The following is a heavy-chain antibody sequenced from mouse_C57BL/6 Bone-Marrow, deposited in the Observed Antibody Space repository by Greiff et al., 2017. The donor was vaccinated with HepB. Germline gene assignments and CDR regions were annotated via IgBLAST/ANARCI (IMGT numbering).Heavy chain of an antibody. CDR2: ISDGGSYT. CDR1: GFTFSSYA. Sequence: EVKLVESGGGLVKPGGSLKLSCAASGFTFSSYAMSWVRQTPEKRLEWVATISDGGSYTYYPDNVKGRFTISRDNAKNNLYLQMSHLKSEDTAMYYCARAYYYGFAYWGQGTLVTVSA. CDR3: ARAYYYGFAY. J-gene: IGHJ3*01. D-gene: IGHD1-1*01. V-gene: IGHV5-4*03.